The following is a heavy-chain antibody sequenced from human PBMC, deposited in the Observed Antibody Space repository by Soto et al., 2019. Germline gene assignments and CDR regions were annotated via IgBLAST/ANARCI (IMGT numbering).Heavy chain of an antibody. CDR3: AHIRENGYSSSWPFDY. V-gene: IGHV2-5*01. CDR1: GFSLSTSGVG. J-gene: IGHJ4*02. CDR2: IYWNDDK. D-gene: IGHD6-13*01. Sequence: QITLKASGPTLVKPTQTLTLTCTFAGFSLSTSGVGVGWIRQPPGKALEWLALIYWNDDKRYSPSLKSRLTITKDTSKNQVVLTMTNMDPVDTATYYCAHIRENGYSSSWPFDYWCQGTILTVSS.